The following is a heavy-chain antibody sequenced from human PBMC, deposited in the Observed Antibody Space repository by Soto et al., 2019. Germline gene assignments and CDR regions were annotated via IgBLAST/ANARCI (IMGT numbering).Heavy chain of an antibody. CDR1: GGSFSGYY. V-gene: IGHV4-34*01. J-gene: IGHJ4*02. Sequence: SETLSLTCAVYGGSFSGYYWSWIRQPPGKGLEWIGEINHSGSTNYNPSLKSRVTISVDTSKNQFSLKLSSVTAADTAVYYCARTRGYSYGAFDYWGQGTLVTVSS. CDR2: INHSGST. CDR3: ARTRGYSYGAFDY. D-gene: IGHD5-18*01.